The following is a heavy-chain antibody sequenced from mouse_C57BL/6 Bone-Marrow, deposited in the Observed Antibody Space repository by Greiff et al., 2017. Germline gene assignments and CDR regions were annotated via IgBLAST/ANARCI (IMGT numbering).Heavy chain of an antibody. Sequence: VQLQQSGPELVKPGASVTISCKASGYAFSSSWMNWVKQRPGKGLEWIGRIYPGDGDTNYNGKFKGKATLTADKSSSTAYIQLSSLTSEDSAVYFCAREGLLSYYFDYWGQGTTLTVSS. V-gene: IGHV1-82*01. CDR3: AREGLLSYYFDY. CDR2: IYPGDGDT. J-gene: IGHJ2*01. D-gene: IGHD2-1*01. CDR1: GYAFSSSW.